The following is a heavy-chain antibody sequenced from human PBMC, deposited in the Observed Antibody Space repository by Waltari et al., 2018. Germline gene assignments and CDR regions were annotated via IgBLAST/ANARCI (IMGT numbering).Heavy chain of an antibody. V-gene: IGHV3-48*03. J-gene: IGHJ4*02. CDR3: ARESSSSSGLY. CDR2: ISSSGSTI. D-gene: IGHD6-6*01. CDR1: GFTFSSYE. Sequence: EVQLVESGGGLVQPGGSLRLSCAASGFTFSSYEMNWVRQAPGKGLEWVSHISSSGSTIYYADSVKGRFTISRDNAKNSLYLQMNSLRAEDTAVYYCARESSSSSGLYWGQGTLVTVSS.